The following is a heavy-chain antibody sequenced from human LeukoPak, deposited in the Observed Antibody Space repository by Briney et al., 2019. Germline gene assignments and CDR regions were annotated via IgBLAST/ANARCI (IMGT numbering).Heavy chain of an antibody. CDR1: GFSVSTYG. Sequence: GGSLRLSCAVSGFSVSTYGMSWVRQAPGRGLEWISAISVDGVTTYYADSVKGRFIISRDNSENTLYLQLNSLRTEDTAVYYCAQGYSSGWFPNWGQGSLVSVSS. CDR2: ISVDGVTT. J-gene: IGHJ4*02. CDR3: AQGYSSGWFPN. D-gene: IGHD6-19*01. V-gene: IGHV3-23*01.